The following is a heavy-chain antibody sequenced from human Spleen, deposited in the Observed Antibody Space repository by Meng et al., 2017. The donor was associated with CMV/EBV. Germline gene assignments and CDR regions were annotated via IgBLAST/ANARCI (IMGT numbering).Heavy chain of an antibody. J-gene: IGHJ3*02. CDR1: GFTFSSYA. V-gene: IGHV3-23*01. CDR2: ISGSGGST. Sequence: SGFTFSSYAMSWVRQAPGKGLEWVSAISGSGGSTYYADSVKGRFTISRDNAKNSLYLQMHSLRVEDTAVYYCARDIVPAAVAGFDMWGQGTMVTVSS. D-gene: IGHD2-2*01. CDR3: ARDIVPAAVAGFDM.